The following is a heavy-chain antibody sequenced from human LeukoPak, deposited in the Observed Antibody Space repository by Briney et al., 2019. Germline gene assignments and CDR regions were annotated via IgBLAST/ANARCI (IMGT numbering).Heavy chain of an antibody. CDR2: IIPIFGIA. CDR1: GGTFSSYA. J-gene: IGHJ5*02. Sequence: SVKVSCKASGGTFSSYAISWVRQAPGQGLEWMGRIIPIFGIANYAQKFQGRVTITADKSTSTAYMELSSLRSEDTAVYYCAREGLRSFKWFDPRGQGTLVTVSS. V-gene: IGHV1-69*04. CDR3: AREGLRSFKWFDP. D-gene: IGHD4-17*01.